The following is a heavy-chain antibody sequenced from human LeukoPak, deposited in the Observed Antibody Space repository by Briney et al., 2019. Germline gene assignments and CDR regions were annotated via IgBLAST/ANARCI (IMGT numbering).Heavy chain of an antibody. D-gene: IGHD3-22*01. CDR1: GFTFSSYS. CDR3: ARDNGPGDSSGYYSDAFDI. CDR2: ISSSGSYI. Sequence: GRSLRLSCAASGFTFSSYSMNWVRQAPGEWMGWVSSISSSGSYIYYADSVKGQFTISRDNAKTSLYLQMNSLRAEDTAVYYCARDNGPGDSSGYYSDAFDIWGQGTMVTVSS. J-gene: IGHJ3*02. V-gene: IGHV3-21*01.